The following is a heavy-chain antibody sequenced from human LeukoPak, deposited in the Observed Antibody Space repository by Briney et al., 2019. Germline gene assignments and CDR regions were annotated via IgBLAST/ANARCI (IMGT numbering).Heavy chain of an antibody. CDR1: GYSISSGYY. D-gene: IGHD4-17*01. CDR2: IYHSGST. Sequence: SETLSLTCTVSGYSISSGYYWGWIRQPPGTGLEWIGIIYHSGSTYYNPSLKSRVTISVDTSKNQFSLKLSSVTAADTAVYYCAREGPTENYYYYMDVWGKGTTVTVSS. CDR3: AREGPTENYYYYMDV. V-gene: IGHV4-38-2*02. J-gene: IGHJ6*03.